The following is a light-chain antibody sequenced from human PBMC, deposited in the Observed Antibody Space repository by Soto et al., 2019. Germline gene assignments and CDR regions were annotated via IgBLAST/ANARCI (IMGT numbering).Light chain of an antibody. CDR2: GAS. Sequence: EVVMTQSPVTLSVSPGESATLSCRASQSVDGYLAWYQQKPGQAPRLLIYGASTRATGVTARFRGGGSGTEFTLTISSLQSEDSAVHYCQQYHKWPPITFGQGTRLEIK. J-gene: IGKJ5*01. V-gene: IGKV3-15*01. CDR1: QSVDGY. CDR3: QQYHKWPPIT.